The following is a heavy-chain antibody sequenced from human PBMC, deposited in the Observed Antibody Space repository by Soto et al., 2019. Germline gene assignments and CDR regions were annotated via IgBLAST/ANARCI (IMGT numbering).Heavy chain of an antibody. CDR3: ARGGGSYSDFDY. CDR1: GDSMSSHY. Sequence: SETLSLTCTVSGDSMSSHYWNWVRQTPGKGLEWIGCIYFTGSTIYNPSLESRVTMSVDTSKNQFSLKLNSVTAADTAVYYCARGGGSYSDFDYWGQGTLVTVSS. CDR2: IYFTGST. D-gene: IGHD1-26*01. J-gene: IGHJ4*02. V-gene: IGHV4-59*08.